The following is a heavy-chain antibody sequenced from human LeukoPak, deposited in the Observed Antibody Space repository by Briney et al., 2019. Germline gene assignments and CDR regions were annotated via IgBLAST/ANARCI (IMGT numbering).Heavy chain of an antibody. V-gene: IGHV3-74*01. CDR2: IKSDGGRT. CDR3: ARVGHCSSTACFIDY. D-gene: IGHD2-2*01. J-gene: IGHJ4*02. CDR1: GFTFSHYW. Sequence: PGGSLRLSCAASGFTFSHYWMHWVRHAPGKGLVWVSRIKSDGGRTDYADSLKGRFTISRDNAKNTLYLEMNSLRAEDTAVYYCARVGHCSSTACFIDYWGQGTLVTVSS.